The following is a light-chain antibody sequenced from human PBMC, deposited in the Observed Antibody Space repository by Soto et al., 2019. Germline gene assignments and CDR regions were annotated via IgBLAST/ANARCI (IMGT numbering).Light chain of an antibody. CDR3: SSYTSSSTYV. V-gene: IGLV2-14*02. CDR1: SSDVGSYKL. Sequence: QSALTQPASVSGSPGQSITISCTGTSSDVGSYKLVSWYQQHPGKAPKLMISEVSKRPSGISDRFSGSKSGSTASLTISGLQAEDEADYYCSSYTSSSTYVFGTGTKVTVL. J-gene: IGLJ1*01. CDR2: EVS.